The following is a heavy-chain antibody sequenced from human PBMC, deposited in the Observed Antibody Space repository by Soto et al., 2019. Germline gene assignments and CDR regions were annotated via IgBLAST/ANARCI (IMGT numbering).Heavy chain of an antibody. V-gene: IGHV3-23*01. CDR3: AKRHTTVATPANYFDY. J-gene: IGHJ4*02. Sequence: EVQLLESGGELVQPGGSLRLSCAASGFTFSSYTMNWVRQAPGKGLDWVSTITSGGTTYYADSVKDRFTISRDDSKNTLYLQMNSLRAEDTALYYCAKRHTTVATPANYFDYWGQGTLVTVSS. CDR1: GFTFSSYT. D-gene: IGHD1-1*01. CDR2: ITSGGTT.